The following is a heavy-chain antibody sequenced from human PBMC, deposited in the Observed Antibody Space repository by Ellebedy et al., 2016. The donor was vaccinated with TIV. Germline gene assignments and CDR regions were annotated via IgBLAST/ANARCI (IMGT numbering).Heavy chain of an antibody. V-gene: IGHV4-4*07. Sequence: MPSETLSLTCTVSGVSISGFHWTWIRQPAGEGLEWIGRIFTSGSTNFNPSLKSRVTMSVDTSKNQFSLKLSSVTAADTAVYYCARDTVTANWGPLFDYWGQGTLVTVSS. CDR1: GVSISGFH. CDR2: IFTSGST. CDR3: ARDTVTANWGPLFDY. J-gene: IGHJ4*02. D-gene: IGHD7-27*01.